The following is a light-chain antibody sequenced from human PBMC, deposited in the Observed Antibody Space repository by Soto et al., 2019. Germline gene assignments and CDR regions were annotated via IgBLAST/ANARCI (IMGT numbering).Light chain of an antibody. CDR1: QGISSY. CDR3: QHLNSYPLT. CDR2: AAS. V-gene: IGKV1-9*01. J-gene: IGKJ4*01. Sequence: IQLTQSPSFPSASVGERATIPCRASQGISSYLAWYQQKPGKAPNLLIYAASTLQSGATSRFSGSGSGTESTPTISSLQPEDVATSYCQHLNSYPLTLGGGTKVEIK.